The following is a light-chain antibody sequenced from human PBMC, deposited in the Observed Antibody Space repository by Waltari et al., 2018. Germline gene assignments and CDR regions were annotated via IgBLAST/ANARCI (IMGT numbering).Light chain of an antibody. CDR2: EVS. Sequence: QTAPTQPPSVSGSPGQSVTISCTGTSSAIGYYNAVFWYQQHPGKAPKLMIYEVSKRPSGVSDRFSGSKSGNTASLTISGLHSEDEADYYCSSYAGSNTFIFGAGTRLTVL. CDR3: SSYAGSNTFI. V-gene: IGLV2-11*01. CDR1: SSAIGYYNA. J-gene: IGLJ1*01.